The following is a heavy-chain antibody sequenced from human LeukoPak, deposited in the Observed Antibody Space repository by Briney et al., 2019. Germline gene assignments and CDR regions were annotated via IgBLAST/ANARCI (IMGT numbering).Heavy chain of an antibody. Sequence: SQTLSLTCTVSCRSITIGGYYWTWIRQHPGKGLEWIGYIYYNGNTYYNPSLKSRLTISGDTSENQFSLKLSSVTAAGTAVYYCVRNFDSYNAFDIWGQGTMVTVSS. D-gene: IGHD3-22*01. V-gene: IGHV4-31*03. J-gene: IGHJ3*02. CDR2: IYYNGNT. CDR1: CRSITIGGYY. CDR3: VRNFDSYNAFDI.